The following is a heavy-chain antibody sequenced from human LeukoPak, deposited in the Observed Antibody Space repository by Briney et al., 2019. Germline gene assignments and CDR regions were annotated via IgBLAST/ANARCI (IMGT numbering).Heavy chain of an antibody. V-gene: IGHV3-66*01. CDR2: IYSGGST. CDR3: ARNPYYYDSSGFLFDY. CDR1: GFTVSSNY. Sequence: PGGSLRLSCAASGFTVSSNYMSWVRQAPGKGLEWVSVIYSGGSTYYADSVKGRFTISRDNSKNTLYLQMNSLRAEDTAVYYCARNPYYYDSSGFLFDYWGQGTLVTVSS. J-gene: IGHJ4*02. D-gene: IGHD3-22*01.